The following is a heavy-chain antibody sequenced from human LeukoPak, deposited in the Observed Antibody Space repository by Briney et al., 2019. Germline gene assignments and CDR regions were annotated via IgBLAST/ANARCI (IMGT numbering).Heavy chain of an antibody. V-gene: IGHV3-48*04. CDR3: ARGDYGGNSQDY. CDR2: ISSSGSTI. Sequence: GGSLRLSCVASGFTLSSYSMSWVRQAPGKGLEWVSYISSSGSTIYYADSVKGRFTISGDNAKNSLYLQMNSLRAEDTAEYYCARGDYGGNSQDYWGQGTLVTVSS. D-gene: IGHD4-23*01. CDR1: GFTLSSYS. J-gene: IGHJ4*02.